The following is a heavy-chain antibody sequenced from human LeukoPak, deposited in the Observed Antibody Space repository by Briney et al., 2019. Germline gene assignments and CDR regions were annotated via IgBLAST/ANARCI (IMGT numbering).Heavy chain of an antibody. Sequence: SETLSLTCTVSGGSISSSSYYWGWIRQPPGKGLEWIGSIYYSGSTYYNPSLKSRVTISVDTSKNQFSLKLSSVTAADTAVYYCARAEQHLNWFDPWGQGTLVTASS. D-gene: IGHD1-26*01. V-gene: IGHV4-39*07. CDR3: ARAEQHLNWFDP. CDR2: IYYSGST. CDR1: GGSISSSSYY. J-gene: IGHJ5*02.